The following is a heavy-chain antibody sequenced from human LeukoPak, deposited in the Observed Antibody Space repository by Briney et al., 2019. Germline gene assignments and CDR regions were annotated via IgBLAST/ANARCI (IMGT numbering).Heavy chain of an antibody. V-gene: IGHV4-4*07. J-gene: IGHJ4*02. D-gene: IGHD2-21*01. CDR2: IYTSGST. CDR1: GGSISNSY. Sequence: PSETLSLTCTVSGGSISNSYWSWIRQPAGKGLEWIGRIYTSGSTNYNPSLKSRVTMSVDTSKNQFSLKLSSVTAADTAVYYCARDYPAGDPSSDYWGQGTLVTVSS. CDR3: ARDYPAGDPSSDY.